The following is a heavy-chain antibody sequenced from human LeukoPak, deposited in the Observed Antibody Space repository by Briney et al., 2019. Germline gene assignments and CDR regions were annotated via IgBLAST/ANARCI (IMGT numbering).Heavy chain of an antibody. D-gene: IGHD5-18*01. V-gene: IGHV4-61*02. CDR2: IYTSGST. CDR1: GGSISSGSYY. Sequence: PSETLSLTCTVSGGSISSGSYYWSWIRQPAGKGLEWIGRIYTSGSTNYNPSLKSRVTISVDTSKNQFSLKLSSVTAADTAVYYCASLDTADAFDIWGQGTMVTVSS. CDR3: ASLDTADAFDI. J-gene: IGHJ3*02.